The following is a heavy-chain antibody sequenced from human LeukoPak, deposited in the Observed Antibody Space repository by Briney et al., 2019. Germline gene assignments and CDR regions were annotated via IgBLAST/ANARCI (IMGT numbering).Heavy chain of an antibody. Sequence: ASVKVSCKASGYTFTSYGISWVRQAPGQGLEWMGWISAYNGNTNYAQKLQGRVTMTTDTSTSTAYMELRSLRSDDTAVYYCARVQAQRGYLVGATKWFDPWGQGTLVTVSS. CDR1: GYTFTSYG. D-gene: IGHD1-26*01. CDR2: ISAYNGNT. V-gene: IGHV1-18*01. CDR3: ARVQAQRGYLVGATKWFDP. J-gene: IGHJ5*02.